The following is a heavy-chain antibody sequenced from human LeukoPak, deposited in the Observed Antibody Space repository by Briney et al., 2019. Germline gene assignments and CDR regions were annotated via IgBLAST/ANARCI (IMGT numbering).Heavy chain of an antibody. CDR1: GFTFSSYA. Sequence: GGSLRLSCAASGFTFSSYAMSRVRQAPGKVLEWVSAISGSGGSTYYADSVKGRFTISRDNSKNTLYLQMNSLRAEDTAVYYCAKGGSSGPPRDYFDYWGQGTLVTVSS. V-gene: IGHV3-23*01. CDR2: ISGSGGST. D-gene: IGHD6-19*01. CDR3: AKGGSSGPPRDYFDY. J-gene: IGHJ4*02.